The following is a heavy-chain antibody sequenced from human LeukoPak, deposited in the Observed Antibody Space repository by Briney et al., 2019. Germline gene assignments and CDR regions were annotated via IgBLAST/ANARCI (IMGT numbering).Heavy chain of an antibody. CDR1: GFTFSSYG. D-gene: IGHD3-3*02. J-gene: IGHJ4*02. CDR3: AKGIHFDY. V-gene: IGHV3-30*18. Sequence: QPGGSLRLSCAASGFTFSSYGMHWVRQAPGKGLEWVAVISYDGSNKYYADSVKGRFTISRDNSKNTLYLQMNSLRAEDTAVYYCAKGIHFDYWGQGTLVTVSS. CDR2: ISYDGSNK.